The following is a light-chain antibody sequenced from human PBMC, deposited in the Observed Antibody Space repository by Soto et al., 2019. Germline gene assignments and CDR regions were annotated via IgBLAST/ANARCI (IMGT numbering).Light chain of an antibody. CDR1: SSNIGAGYH. V-gene: IGLV1-40*01. CDR3: QSDDSSLSGYV. J-gene: IGLJ1*01. CDR2: HNN. Sequence: QSVLTQPPSVSGAPGQRVTISCTGSSSNIGAGYHVHWYQQLPGTAPKLLISHNNNRASGVPDRFSGSKSDSSASLAITGLQAEDEADYYCQSDDSSLSGYVFGTGTKLTVL.